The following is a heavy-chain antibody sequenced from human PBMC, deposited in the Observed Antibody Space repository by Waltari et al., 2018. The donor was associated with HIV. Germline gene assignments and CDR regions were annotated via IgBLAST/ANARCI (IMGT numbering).Heavy chain of an antibody. CDR3: ARDGLLDSSSSVYDY. Sequence: EVQLVESGGGLVKPGGSLSLSCAASGFTFSSYSMNWVRQAPGKGLEWVSSISSSSSYRYYADSVKGRFTISRDNAKNSLYLQMNSLRAEDTAVYYCARDGLLDSSSSVYDYWGQGTLVTVSS. D-gene: IGHD6-6*01. J-gene: IGHJ4*02. CDR2: ISSSSSYR. CDR1: GFTFSSYS. V-gene: IGHV3-21*01.